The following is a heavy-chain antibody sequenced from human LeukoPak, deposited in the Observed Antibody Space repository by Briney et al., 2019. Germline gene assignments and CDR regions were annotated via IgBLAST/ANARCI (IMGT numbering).Heavy chain of an antibody. CDR3: AKDNIAATPSPPFDR. CDR1: GGTFSSYA. Sequence: SVTVSCTASGGTFSSYAISWVRQAPGQGLEWMGGIIPIFGTANYAQKFQGRVTITADESTSTAYMELSSLRAEDTAVYYCAKDNIAATPSPPFDRWGQGTLVTVSS. CDR2: IIPIFGTA. D-gene: IGHD6-6*01. J-gene: IGHJ5*02. V-gene: IGHV1-69*13.